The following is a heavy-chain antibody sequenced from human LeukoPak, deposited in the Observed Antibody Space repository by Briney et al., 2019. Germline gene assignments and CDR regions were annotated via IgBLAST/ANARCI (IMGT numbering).Heavy chain of an antibody. D-gene: IGHD3-22*01. CDR3: TRHYDTSAYFSQPH. CDR1: AFNFSDYY. V-gene: IGHV3-11*01. J-gene: IGHJ1*01. Sequence: GGSLRLSRGASAFNFSDYYMTWVRQAAGKGLEWVTYISSSGTTMYYADSVKGRFTISRDNAKNSLYLLMNSLRAADTAIYYCTRHYDTSAYFSQPHSAQGTLVTVSS. CDR2: ISSSGTTM.